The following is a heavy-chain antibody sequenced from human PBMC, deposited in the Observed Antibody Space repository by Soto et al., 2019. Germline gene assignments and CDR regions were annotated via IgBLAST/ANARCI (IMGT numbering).Heavy chain of an antibody. D-gene: IGHD2-2*02. CDR1: GFSLSTSGVG. J-gene: IGHJ4*02. CDR3: AHDANTATPLVKTYYVDY. CDR2: IYWDDDK. Sequence: QITLKESGPTLVKPTQTLTLTCTFSGFSLSTSGVGVGWIRQPPGKALEWLALIYWDDDKRYSPSLKSRLTITKDTANNTVVPTMTNREPLDTATYYCAHDANTATPLVKTYYVDYWGQGTRVTVSS. V-gene: IGHV2-5*02.